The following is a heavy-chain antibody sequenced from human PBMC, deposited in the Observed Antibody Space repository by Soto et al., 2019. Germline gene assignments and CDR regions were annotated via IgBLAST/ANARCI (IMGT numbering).Heavy chain of an antibody. Sequence: GGSLRLSCAAFGFTLDKYTMGWVRQAPGKGLEWVAESFSSGGTQYADSVKGRFTISRDNSRNMVFLQMNGLRVEDTALYYCGRDREPDGIWTFDSWGQGALVTLSS. CDR3: GRDREPDGIWTFDS. J-gene: IGHJ4*02. CDR1: GFTLDKYT. D-gene: IGHD2-2*01. V-gene: IGHV3-53*01. CDR2: SFSSGGT.